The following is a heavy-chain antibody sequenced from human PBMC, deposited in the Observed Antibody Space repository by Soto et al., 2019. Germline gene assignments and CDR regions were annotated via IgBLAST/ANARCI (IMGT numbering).Heavy chain of an antibody. Sequence: XSVKVYCRTSGCTFTDYYIDLLRQAPGQGLEWMGWINPNNGDTNYAQKFQGRVTMTRDSSISTAYLELSRLRSDDTAIYYCARHGRAAAGIKWFDPWGQGTLVTVSS. D-gene: IGHD6-13*01. J-gene: IGHJ5*02. V-gene: IGHV1-2*02. CDR1: GCTFTDYY. CDR2: INPNNGDT. CDR3: ARHGRAAAGIKWFDP.